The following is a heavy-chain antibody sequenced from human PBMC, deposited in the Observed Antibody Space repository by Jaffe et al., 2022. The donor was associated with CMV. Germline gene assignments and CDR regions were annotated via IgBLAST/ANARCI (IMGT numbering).Heavy chain of an antibody. CDR2: ISWNSGSI. CDR3: AKDMRGPLPLGPITGTAGGYYGMDV. D-gene: IGHD1-20*01. J-gene: IGHJ6*02. Sequence: EVQLVESGGGLVQPGRSLRLSCAASGFTFDDYAMHWVRQAPGKGLEWVSGISWNSGSIGYADSVKGRFTISRDNAKNSLYLQMNSLRAEDTALYYCAKDMRGPLPLGPITGTAGGYYGMDVWGQGTTVTVSS. V-gene: IGHV3-9*01. CDR1: GFTFDDYA.